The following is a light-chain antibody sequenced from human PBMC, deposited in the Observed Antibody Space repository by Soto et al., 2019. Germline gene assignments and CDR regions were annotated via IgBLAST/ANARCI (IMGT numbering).Light chain of an antibody. J-gene: IGLJ2*01. V-gene: IGLV2-14*01. CDR1: SSDVGSYNY. CDR2: DVS. CDR3: SSYTGSSTVV. Sequence: SALTQPASVSGSPGQSITISCTGTSSDVGSYNYVSWYQQHPGKAPKLMIYDVSNRPSGVSNRFSGSKSGNTASLTISGLQAEDEADYYCSSYTGSSTVVFGGGTKVTVL.